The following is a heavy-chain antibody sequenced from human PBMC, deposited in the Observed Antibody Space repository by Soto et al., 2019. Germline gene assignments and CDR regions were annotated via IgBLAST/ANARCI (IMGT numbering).Heavy chain of an antibody. J-gene: IGHJ4*02. CDR1: GFTFSSYV. Sequence: EVQLVESGGGLVQPGGSQRLSCAASGFTFSSYVINWVRQAPGKGLEWVSYISISSSTRYYADSVRGRFTISRDNAKNSLYLQMNSLRDEDTAVYYCARGGGFFDYWGQGTLVTVSS. CDR3: ARGGGFFDY. V-gene: IGHV3-48*02. CDR2: ISISSSTR. D-gene: IGHD3-10*01.